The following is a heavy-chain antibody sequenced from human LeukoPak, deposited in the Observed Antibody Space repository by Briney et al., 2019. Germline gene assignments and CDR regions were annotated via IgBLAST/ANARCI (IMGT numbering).Heavy chain of an antibody. V-gene: IGHV3-23*01. CDR1: GFTFSSYA. Sequence: GGSLRLSCAASGFTFSSYAMSWVRQAPGKGLEWVSAISGSGGSTYYADSVKGRFTISRDNSKNTLYLQMNSLRAEDTAVYYCARDPSSYYDFWSGYYSSPQPADYWGQGTLITVSS. CDR2: ISGSGGST. D-gene: IGHD3-3*01. CDR3: ARDPSSYYDFWSGYYSSPQPADY. J-gene: IGHJ4*02.